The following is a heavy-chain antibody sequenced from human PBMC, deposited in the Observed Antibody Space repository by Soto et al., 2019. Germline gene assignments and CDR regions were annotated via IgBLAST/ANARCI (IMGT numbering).Heavy chain of an antibody. CDR1: GYSFAGYW. Sequence: GESLKISCKGSGYSFAGYWITWVRQKPGKVLEWMGRIDPSDSQTYYSPSFRGHVTISVTKSITTVFLQWSSLRASDTAMYYCARQIYDSDTGPNFQYYFDSWGQGTQVTVSS. D-gene: IGHD3-22*01. V-gene: IGHV5-10-1*01. CDR3: ARQIYDSDTGPNFQYYFDS. J-gene: IGHJ4*02. CDR2: IDPSDSQT.